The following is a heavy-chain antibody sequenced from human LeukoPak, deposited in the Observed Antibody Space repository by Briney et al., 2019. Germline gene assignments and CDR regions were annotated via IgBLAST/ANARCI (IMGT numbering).Heavy chain of an antibody. V-gene: IGHV3-23*01. CDR2: ISGSGGST. J-gene: IGHJ4*02. CDR1: GFTFSSYA. Sequence: GGSLRLSCAASGFTFSSYAMSWVRQAPGKGLEWVSVISGSGGSTYYADSVKGRFTISRDNSKNTLYLQMNSLRAEDTAVYYCASTEYSRIDYWGQGTLVTVSS. CDR3: ASTEYSRIDY. D-gene: IGHD2/OR15-2a*01.